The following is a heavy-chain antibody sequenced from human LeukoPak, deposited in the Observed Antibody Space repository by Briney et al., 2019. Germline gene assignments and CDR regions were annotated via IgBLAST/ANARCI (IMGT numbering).Heavy chain of an antibody. CDR3: ARGSIFVVVIIRGGAFDI. CDR1: GYSISSDYY. Sequence: SETLSLTCTVSGYSISSDYYWGWIRQPAGKGLEWIGRIYTSGSTNYNPSLKSRVTMSVDTSKNQFSLKLSSVTAADTAVYYCARGSIFVVVIIRGGAFDIWGQGTMVTVSS. CDR2: IYTSGST. V-gene: IGHV4-4*07. J-gene: IGHJ3*02. D-gene: IGHD3-3*01.